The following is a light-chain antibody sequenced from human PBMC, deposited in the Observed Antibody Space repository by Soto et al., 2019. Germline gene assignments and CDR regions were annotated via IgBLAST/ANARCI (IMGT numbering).Light chain of an antibody. CDR3: QQYGSSPLIT. CDR1: QRLSASD. J-gene: IGKJ5*01. Sequence: DIVLTQSPGTLSLSPGHSATLSCRDSQRLSASDIAWYQQKPGQAPKFIIYGVSSRATGIPDRFSGSGSGTDFTLTISRLEPEDFAVYHCQQYGSSPLITCGQGTRLEIK. V-gene: IGKV3-20*01. CDR2: GVS.